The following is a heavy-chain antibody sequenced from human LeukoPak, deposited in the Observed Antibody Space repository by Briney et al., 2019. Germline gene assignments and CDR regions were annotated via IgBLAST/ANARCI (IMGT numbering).Heavy chain of an antibody. Sequence: SETLSLTSTVSGGSISSGGYYWSWIRQHPGKGLEWIGYIYYSGSTYYNPSLKSRVTISVDTSKNQFSLKLSSVTAADTAVYYCASGGDYVWGSYRPKFDYWGQGTLVTVSS. CDR3: ASGGDYVWGSYRPKFDY. CDR1: GGSISSGGYY. CDR2: IYYSGST. V-gene: IGHV4-31*03. D-gene: IGHD3-16*02. J-gene: IGHJ4*02.